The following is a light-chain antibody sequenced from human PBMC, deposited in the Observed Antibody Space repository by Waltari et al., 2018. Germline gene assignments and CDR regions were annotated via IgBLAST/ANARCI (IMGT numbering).Light chain of an antibody. V-gene: IGKV1-39*01. J-gene: IGKJ5*01. CDR1: QSVSSY. CDR2: AAS. CDR3: QQSYSTLRIT. Sequence: DIQMTQSPSSLSASLGDRVTVSCLASQSVSSYLNWYQQKPGKAPKLLIYAASNLQSGVPSRFSGSGSGTDFTLTISSLQPEDFATYYCQQSYSTLRITFGQGTRLEIK.